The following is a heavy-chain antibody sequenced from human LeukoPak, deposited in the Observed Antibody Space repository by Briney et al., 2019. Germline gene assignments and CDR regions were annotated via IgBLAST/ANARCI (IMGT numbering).Heavy chain of an antibody. V-gene: IGHV3-21*01. J-gene: IGHJ3*02. CDR1: GFTFSSYS. CDR3: ARDTDFGVVNAAPDAFDI. Sequence: GGSLRLSCAASGFTFSSYSMNWVRQAPGKGLEWVSSISSSSSYIYYADSEKGRFTISRDNAKNSLYLQMNSLRAEDTAVYYCARDTDFGVVNAAPDAFDIWGQGTMVTVSS. D-gene: IGHD3-3*01. CDR2: ISSSSSYI.